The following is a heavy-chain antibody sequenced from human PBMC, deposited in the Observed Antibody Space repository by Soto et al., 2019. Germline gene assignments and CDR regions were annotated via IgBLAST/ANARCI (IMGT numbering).Heavy chain of an antibody. J-gene: IGHJ6*02. CDR1: GDSFTSYW. V-gene: IGHV5-51*01. CDR3: ARIAAAGTPHYYYGMDV. Sequence: PWESLKISCTSSGDSFTSYWIGWVRQMPGKGLEWMGIIYPGDSDTRYSPSFQGQVTISADKSISTAYLQWSSLKASDTAMYYCARIAAAGTPHYYYGMDVWGQGTTVTVSS. D-gene: IGHD6-13*01. CDR2: IYPGDSDT.